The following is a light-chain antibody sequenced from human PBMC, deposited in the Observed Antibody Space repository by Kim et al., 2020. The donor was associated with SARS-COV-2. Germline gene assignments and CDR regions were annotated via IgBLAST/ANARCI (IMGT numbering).Light chain of an antibody. J-gene: IGKJ2*01. Sequence: SLTAGGRAILYCKARYGPSRIDLAGYQQKPAQPPRLLISGASIRDTGIPDRFWGRVSETDFTLSSSRLESEDFAGYYCQQSGSSHTFGQGTKLEI. CDR2: GAS. CDR3: QQSGSSHT. V-gene: IGKV3-20*01. CDR1: YGPSRID.